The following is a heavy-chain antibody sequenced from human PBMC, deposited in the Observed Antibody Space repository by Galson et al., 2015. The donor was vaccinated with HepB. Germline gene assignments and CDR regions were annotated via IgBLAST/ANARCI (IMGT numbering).Heavy chain of an antibody. CDR1: GYTFSSYL. CDR2: INTNTGNP. V-gene: IGHV7-4-1*02. J-gene: IGHJ4*02. CDR3: ARDRDSGSYSFYFDD. D-gene: IGHD1-26*01. Sequence: SVKVSCKASGYTFSSYLMNWVRQAPGQGLEWMGWINTNTGNPTYAQGFTGRFVFFLDTSVSTAYLQISSLKAEDTAVYYCARDRDSGSYSFYFDDWGQGTLVTVSS.